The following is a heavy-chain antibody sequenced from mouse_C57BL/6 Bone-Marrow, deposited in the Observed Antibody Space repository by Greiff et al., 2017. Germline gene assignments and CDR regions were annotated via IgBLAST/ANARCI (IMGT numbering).Heavy chain of an antibody. D-gene: IGHD2-1*01. CDR3: SIYYGNLAWFAY. V-gene: IGHV1-64*01. CDR2: INPNSGST. CDR1: GYTFTSYW. Sequence: VQLQQPGAELVKPGASVKLSCKASGYTFTSYWMHWVKQRPGPGLEWIGMINPNSGSTNYNEKFKSKATLTVDKSSGTAYMQLSILTSESSAVYYCSIYYGNLAWFAYWGQGTLVTVSA. J-gene: IGHJ3*01.